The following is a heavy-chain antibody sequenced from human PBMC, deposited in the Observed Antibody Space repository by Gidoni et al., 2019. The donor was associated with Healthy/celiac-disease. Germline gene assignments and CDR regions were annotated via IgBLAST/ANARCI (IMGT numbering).Heavy chain of an antibody. CDR1: GGSISSYY. CDR2: IYTSGST. J-gene: IGHJ4*02. CDR3: ARVAEYCSSTSCYTMDY. D-gene: IGHD2-2*02. V-gene: IGHV4-4*07. Sequence: QVQLQESGPGLVKPSETLSLTCPVSGGSISSYYWSWIRQPAGKGLEWIGRIYTSGSTNYNPSLKSRVTMSVDTSKNQFSLKLSSVTAADTAVYYCARVAEYCSSTSCYTMDYWGQGTLVTVSS.